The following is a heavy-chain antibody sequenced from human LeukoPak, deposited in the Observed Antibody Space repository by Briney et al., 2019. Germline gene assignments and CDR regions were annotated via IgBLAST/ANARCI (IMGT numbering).Heavy chain of an antibody. V-gene: IGHV1-69*04. J-gene: IGHJ4*02. CDR3: AARYGSGSYANFDY. Sequence: HRASVKVSCKASGGTFSSYAISWVRQAPGQGLEWMGRIIPILGIANYAQTFQGRVTITADKSTSTAYMELSSLRSEDTAVYYCAARYGSGSYANFDYWGQGTLVTVSS. D-gene: IGHD3-10*01. CDR1: GGTFSSYA. CDR2: IIPILGIA.